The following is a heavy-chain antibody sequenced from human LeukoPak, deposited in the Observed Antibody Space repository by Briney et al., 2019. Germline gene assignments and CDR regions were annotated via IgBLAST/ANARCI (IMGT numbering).Heavy chain of an antibody. CDR2: INPSGGST. CDR3: ARSYGDFDY. CDR1: GYPFTSYY. D-gene: IGHD4-17*01. J-gene: IGHJ4*02. Sequence: ASVKVSCKASGYPFTSYYMHWVRQAPGQGLGWTGIINPSGGSTSYAQKFQGRVTMTRDTSTSTVYMELSSLRSEDTAVYYCARSYGDFDYWGQGTLVTVSS. V-gene: IGHV1-46*01.